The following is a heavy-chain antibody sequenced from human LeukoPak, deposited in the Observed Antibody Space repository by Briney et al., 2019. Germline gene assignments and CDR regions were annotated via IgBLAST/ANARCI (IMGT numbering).Heavy chain of an antibody. J-gene: IGHJ6*02. V-gene: IGHV3-53*05. CDR1: GFTVSSNY. Sequence: GGSLRLSCAVSGFTVSSNYMSWVRQAPGKELEWVSVIYSGGSTYYADSVKGRFTISRDNSENTLFLQMNSLRAEDMAVYYCARSNVVVPAAMGKYGMDVWGQGTTVTVSS. CDR3: ARSNVVVPAAMGKYGMDV. CDR2: IYSGGST. D-gene: IGHD2-2*01.